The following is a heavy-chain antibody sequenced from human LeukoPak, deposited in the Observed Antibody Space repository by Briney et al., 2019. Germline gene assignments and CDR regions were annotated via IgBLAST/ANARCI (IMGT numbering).Heavy chain of an antibody. J-gene: IGHJ4*02. Sequence: PSETLSLTCTVSGDSISSSYWSWIRQPPGKGLEWIGYIYYTGSSYYNPSLKNRATTSIDMSKNQFSLKLSSVTAADTAVYYCAGYGSGSYYKAFDFWGQGILVTVSS. V-gene: IGHV4-59*01. D-gene: IGHD3-10*01. CDR3: AGYGSGSYYKAFDF. CDR2: IYYTGSS. CDR1: GDSISSSY.